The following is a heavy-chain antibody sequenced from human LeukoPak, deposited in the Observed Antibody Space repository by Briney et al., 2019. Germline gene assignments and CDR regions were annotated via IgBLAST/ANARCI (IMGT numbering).Heavy chain of an antibody. Sequence: PSETLSLTCAVYGGSFSGYYWSWIRQPPGKGLEWIGEINHSGSTNYNPSLKSRVTLSVDTSKNQFSLKLSSVTAADTAVYYCARGATGTTNHYYYYYYMDVWGKGTTVTVSS. D-gene: IGHD1-7*01. CDR3: ARGATGTTNHYYYYYYMDV. J-gene: IGHJ6*03. CDR1: GGSFSGYY. CDR2: INHSGST. V-gene: IGHV4-34*01.